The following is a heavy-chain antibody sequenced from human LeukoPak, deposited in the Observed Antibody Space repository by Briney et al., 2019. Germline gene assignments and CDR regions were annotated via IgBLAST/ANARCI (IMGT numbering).Heavy chain of an antibody. CDR3: AREGSGWLTFDY. J-gene: IGHJ4*02. V-gene: IGHV4-39*07. CDR2: IFYSGST. D-gene: IGHD6-19*01. CDR1: GGSISTSNYY. Sequence: KPSETLSLTCTVSGGSISTSNYYWGWIRQPPGKGLEWIGNIFYSGSTYYSPSLRSRVTISVDTSKNQFSLKLSSVTAADTAVYYCAREGSGWLTFDYWGQGTLVTVSS.